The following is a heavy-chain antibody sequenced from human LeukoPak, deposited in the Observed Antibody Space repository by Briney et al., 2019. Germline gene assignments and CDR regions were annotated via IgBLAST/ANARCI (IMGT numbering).Heavy chain of an antibody. V-gene: IGHV1-8*01. Sequence: ASVKVSCKASGYTFTSYDINWVRQATGQGLEWMGWMNPNSGNTGYAQKFQGRVTMTRNTSISTAYMELSSLRSEDTAVYYCARGRSFYGGNDYWGQGTLVTVSS. CDR3: ARGRSFYGGNDY. CDR2: MNPNSGNT. D-gene: IGHD4-23*01. J-gene: IGHJ4*02. CDR1: GYTFTSYD.